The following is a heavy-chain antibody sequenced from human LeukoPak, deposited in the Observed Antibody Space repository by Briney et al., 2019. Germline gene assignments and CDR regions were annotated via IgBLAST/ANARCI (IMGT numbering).Heavy chain of an antibody. CDR1: GFTFSSYA. Sequence: GGSLRLSCAASGFTFSSYAMSWVRQAPGKGLEWVSAISGSGGSTYYADSVKGRFTISRDNSKNTLYLQMNSLRAEDTAVYYCAKSVVRYCSGGSCYYFDYWGQGTLVTVSS. D-gene: IGHD2-15*01. CDR2: ISGSGGST. V-gene: IGHV3-23*01. CDR3: AKSVVRYCSGGSCYYFDY. J-gene: IGHJ4*02.